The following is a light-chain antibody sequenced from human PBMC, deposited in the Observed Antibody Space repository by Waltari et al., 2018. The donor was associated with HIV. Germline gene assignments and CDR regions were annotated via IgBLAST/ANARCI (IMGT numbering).Light chain of an antibody. CDR3: ETWDPSVRV. CDR2: VEPTGLP. CDR1: AGYQPYV. V-gene: IGLV4-60*03. J-gene: IGLJ2*01. Sequence: QPVLTQPSSASASLGSSVNLTCTLRAGYQPYVIAWRKRSPGRAPRFLMKVEPTGLPNRANGLPHRCSASADGGDRTLTISKVQSDDEADYVCETWDPSVRVVGGGTRLT.